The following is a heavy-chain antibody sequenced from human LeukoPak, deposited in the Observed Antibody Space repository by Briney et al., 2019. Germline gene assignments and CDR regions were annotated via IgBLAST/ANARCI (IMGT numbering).Heavy chain of an antibody. Sequence: GRSLSLSCAASGFTFSSYGMHWVRQAPGTGLDRVAVISSDGSNKYYADYVKALFTIFRDNSTNTLYLQMTSLRAEDTAVYYCANDPNWRAMIVVSNWFDHWGQGTLVTVSS. D-gene: IGHD3-22*01. V-gene: IGHV3-30*18. CDR2: ISSDGSNK. J-gene: IGHJ5*02. CDR1: GFTFSSYG. CDR3: ANDPNWRAMIVVSNWFDH.